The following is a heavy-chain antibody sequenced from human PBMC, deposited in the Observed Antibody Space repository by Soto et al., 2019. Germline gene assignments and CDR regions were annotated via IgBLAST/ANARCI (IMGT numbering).Heavy chain of an antibody. Sequence: SETLSLTCPVSGDSVSSSSYYWSWIRQPPGKGLEWIGYIYYSGSTNYNPSLKSRVTISVDTSKNQFSLKLSSVTAADTAVYYCVRHAQWIIRAYWGQGSLVTVSS. CDR1: GDSVSSSSYY. J-gene: IGHJ4*02. CDR2: IYYSGST. CDR3: VRHAQWIIRAY. V-gene: IGHV4-61*01. D-gene: IGHD5-12*01.